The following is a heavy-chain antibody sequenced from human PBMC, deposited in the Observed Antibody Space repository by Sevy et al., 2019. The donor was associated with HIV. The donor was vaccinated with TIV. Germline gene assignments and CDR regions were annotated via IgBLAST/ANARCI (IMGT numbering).Heavy chain of an antibody. CDR1: GFTFNRYS. CDR2: ISFDATNK. D-gene: IGHD1-1*01. CDR3: ALERLSSDVAEYFQN. Sequence: GGFLRLYCAASGFTFNRYSMHWVRQAPGKGLECVATISFDATNKHYPDSVKGRFTISRDNFQNSLFLQMDSLRPEDTAVYYCALERLSSDVAEYFQNWGQGTLVTVSS. V-gene: IGHV3-30-3*01. J-gene: IGHJ1*01.